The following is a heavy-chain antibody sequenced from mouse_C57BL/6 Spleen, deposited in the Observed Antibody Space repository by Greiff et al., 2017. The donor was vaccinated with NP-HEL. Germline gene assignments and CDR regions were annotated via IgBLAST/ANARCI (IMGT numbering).Heavy chain of an antibody. CDR1: GYAFSSYW. V-gene: IGHV1-80*01. CDR2: LYPGDGDT. J-gene: IGHJ3*01. D-gene: IGHD1-1*01. CDR3: ARDDYYGSSPFAY. Sequence: VQLQESGAELVKPGASVKISCKASGYAFSSYWMNWVKQRPGKGLAWIGQLYPGDGDTTYNGKFTGKATLTADKSSGTAYRQLSSLASEDAAVYFCARDDYYGSSPFAYWGQGTLVTVSA.